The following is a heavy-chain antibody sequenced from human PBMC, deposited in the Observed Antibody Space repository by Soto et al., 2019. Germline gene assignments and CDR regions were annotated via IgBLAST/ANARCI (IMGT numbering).Heavy chain of an antibody. CDR2: ITSDGKSK. V-gene: IGHV3-74*01. D-gene: IGHD2-21*02. J-gene: IGHJ5*02. CDR3: ARESGDWPLNWFDP. CDR1: GFNFSNHW. Sequence: VHLVESGGGLVQPGGSLRLSCAASGFNFSNHWMHWVRQRPAEGLVWVSRITSDGKSKAYAESVKGRFAISRDNAKNTLYLQMNCLTAEDTAVYYCARESGDWPLNWFDPWGQGTLVTVSS.